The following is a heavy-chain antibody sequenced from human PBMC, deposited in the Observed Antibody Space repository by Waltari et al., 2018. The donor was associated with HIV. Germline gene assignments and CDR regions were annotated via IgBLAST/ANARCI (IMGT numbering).Heavy chain of an antibody. V-gene: IGHV1-69*06. CDR2: SIPIFGTA. J-gene: IGHJ4*02. CDR3: AREGLYSSSWYAGLIDY. D-gene: IGHD6-13*01. CDR1: GGTFSSYV. Sequence: QVQLVQSGAEVKKPGSSVKVSCKASGGTFSSYVISWVRQAPGQGLEWMGGSIPIFGTANYAQKVRGRVTITADKSTSTAYMELSSLRSEDTAVYYCAREGLYSSSWYAGLIDYWGQGTLVTVSS.